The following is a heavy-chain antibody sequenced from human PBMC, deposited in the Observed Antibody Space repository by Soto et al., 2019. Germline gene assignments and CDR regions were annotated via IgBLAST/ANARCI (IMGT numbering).Heavy chain of an antibody. J-gene: IGHJ6*02. Sequence: GSLRLSCAASGFTFSNAWMNWVRQAPGKGLEWVGRIKSKTDGGTTDYAAPVKGRFTISRDDSKNTLYLQMNSLKTEDTAVYYCTTDQWSVYYYGMDVWGQGTTVTVSS. CDR2: IKSKTDGGTT. V-gene: IGHV3-15*07. D-gene: IGHD2-15*01. CDR3: TTDQWSVYYYGMDV. CDR1: GFTFSNAW.